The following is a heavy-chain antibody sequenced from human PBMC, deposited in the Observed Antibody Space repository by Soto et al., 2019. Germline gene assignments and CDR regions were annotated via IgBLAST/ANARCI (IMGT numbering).Heavy chain of an antibody. J-gene: IGHJ6*02. V-gene: IGHV4-34*01. CDR2: INHSGST. CDR1: GGSFSGYY. Sequence: SETLSLTCAVYGGSFSGYYWSWIRQPPGKGLEWIGEINHSGSTNYNPSLKSRVTISVDTSKNQFSLKLSSVTAADTAVYYCARFAVLRLGPDGMDVWGQGTTVTVSS. D-gene: IGHD6-19*01. CDR3: ARFAVLRLGPDGMDV.